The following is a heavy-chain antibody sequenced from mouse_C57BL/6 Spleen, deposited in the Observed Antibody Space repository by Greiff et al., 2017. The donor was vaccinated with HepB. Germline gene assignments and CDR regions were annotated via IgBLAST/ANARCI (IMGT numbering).Heavy chain of an antibody. D-gene: IGHD2-1*01. CDR2: ISYDGSN. V-gene: IGHV3-6*01. CDR3: ASHPLFGNYPPWFAY. Sequence: EVKLQESGPGLVKPSQSLSLTCSVTGYSITSGYYWNWIRQFPGNKLEWMGYISYDGSNNYNPSLKNRISITRDTSKNQFFLKLNSVTTEDTATYYCASHPLFGNYPPWFAYWGQGTLVTVSA. J-gene: IGHJ3*01. CDR1: GYSITSGYY.